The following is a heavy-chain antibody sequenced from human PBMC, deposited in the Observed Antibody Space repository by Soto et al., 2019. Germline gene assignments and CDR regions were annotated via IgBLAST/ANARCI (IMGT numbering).Heavy chain of an antibody. V-gene: IGHV2-5*01. Sequence: QITLKESGPTLVKLTQTLTLTCIFTGFALSTSGVGVGWIRQPPGKALEWLALIYWNDDKRYSPSLRSRLTITKETSKNQVVLTMTNMDPVDTATYYCAHRQGQGQWLLRRQVDWFDPWGQGTLVTVSS. CDR2: IYWNDDK. CDR3: AHRQGQGQWLLRRQVDWFDP. D-gene: IGHD6-19*01. J-gene: IGHJ5*02. CDR1: GFALSTSGVG.